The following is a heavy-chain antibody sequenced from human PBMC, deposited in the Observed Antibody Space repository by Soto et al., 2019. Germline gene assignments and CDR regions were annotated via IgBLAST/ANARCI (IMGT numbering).Heavy chain of an antibody. CDR1: VYTFTSYG. D-gene: IGHD2-15*01. V-gene: IGHV1-18*01. Sequence: ASVKVSCKASVYTFTSYGISWVRQAPGQGLEWMGWISAYNGNTNYAQKLQGRVTMTTDTSTSTAYMELRSLRSDDTAVYYCASGYCSGGSCYPTLGMDVWGQGTTVTVSS. CDR2: ISAYNGNT. J-gene: IGHJ6*02. CDR3: ASGYCSGGSCYPTLGMDV.